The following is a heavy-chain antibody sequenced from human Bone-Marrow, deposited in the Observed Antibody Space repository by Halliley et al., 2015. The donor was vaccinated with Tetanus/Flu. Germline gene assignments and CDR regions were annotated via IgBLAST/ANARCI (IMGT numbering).Heavy chain of an antibody. CDR2: IYNNENT. J-gene: IGHJ4*02. V-gene: IGHV4-30-4*01. CDR3: ARAPHYDILTGYDY. CDR1: GGSISSSIYY. Sequence: TLSLTCAVSGGSISSSIYYWSWIRHPPGKGLEWIGYIYNNENTYYNPSLESRLIISVDTSKNQFSLNLSSVTAADTAVYYCARAPHYDILTGYDYWGQGTLVTVSS. D-gene: IGHD3-9*01.